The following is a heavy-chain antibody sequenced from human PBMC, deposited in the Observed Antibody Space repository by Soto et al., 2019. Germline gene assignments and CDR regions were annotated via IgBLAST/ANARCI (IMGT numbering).Heavy chain of an antibody. CDR1: GGTFSSYA. CDR3: ASDRVDTAMESPRGLAS. Sequence: ASVKVSCKASGGTFSSYAISWVRQAPGQGLEWMGGIIPIFGTANYAQKFQGRVTITADESTSTAYMELSSLRSEDTAVYYCASDRVDTAMESPRGLASWGMETLSTLPS. V-gene: IGHV1-69*13. CDR2: IIPIFGTA. D-gene: IGHD5-18*01. J-gene: IGHJ5*02.